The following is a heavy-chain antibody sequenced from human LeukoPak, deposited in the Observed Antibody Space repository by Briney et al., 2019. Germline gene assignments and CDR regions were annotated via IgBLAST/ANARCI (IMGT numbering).Heavy chain of an antibody. J-gene: IGHJ4*02. CDR2: ITSSGTSI. Sequence: PGGSLRLSCAASGFTFSSYEMIWVRQAPGKGLEWVSYITSSGTSIYHADSVKGRFTLSRDNTKNSLYLQMNSLRAEDTAVYYCARVRPTIFGVIIEPYFDYWGQGTLVTVSS. D-gene: IGHD3-3*01. CDR1: GFTFSSYE. V-gene: IGHV3-48*03. CDR3: ARVRPTIFGVIIEPYFDY.